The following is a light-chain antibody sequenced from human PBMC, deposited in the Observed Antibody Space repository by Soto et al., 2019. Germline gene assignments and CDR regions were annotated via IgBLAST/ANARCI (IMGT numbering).Light chain of an antibody. CDR3: QQYSTALFT. J-gene: IGKJ3*01. Sequence: DIVMTQSPDSLAVSLGERATINCKSSQSVLYSSDNRNYLTWYQQKPGQPPKLLIYWASTRESGVPDRFSGSGSGTDFTLTISSLQAEDVAVYYCQQYSTALFTFGPGNKVDIK. CDR1: QSVLYSSDNRNY. CDR2: WAS. V-gene: IGKV4-1*01.